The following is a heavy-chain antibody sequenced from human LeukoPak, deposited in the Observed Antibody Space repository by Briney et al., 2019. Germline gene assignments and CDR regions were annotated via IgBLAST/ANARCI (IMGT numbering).Heavy chain of an antibody. CDR1: GFSVSDPLSY. CDR2: INFIGRT. Sequence: PSETLSLTCTVSGFSVSDPLSYWGWVRQPPGKGLEWIAEINFIGRTSYNSSLNSRVTMSVDTSKNQFSLKMTSLTAADTVVYFCARLTKGRYFDYIFAFWGQGILVTVSS. D-gene: IGHD3-9*01. J-gene: IGHJ4*02. V-gene: IGHV4-39*01. CDR3: ARLTKGRYFDYIFAF.